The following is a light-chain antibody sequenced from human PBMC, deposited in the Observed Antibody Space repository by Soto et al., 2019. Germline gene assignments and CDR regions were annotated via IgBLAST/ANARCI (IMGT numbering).Light chain of an antibody. Sequence: DIVMTQSPDSLAVSLGERAAINCKSSQSGLSSSNNKDSIAWYQQKPGQPPRLLIYWASTRESGVPDRFSGSGSGTDFTLTISSLEPEDFAVYYCQQYGSAPRTFGQGTTVDIK. J-gene: IGKJ1*01. CDR1: QSGLSSSNNKDS. CDR3: QQYGSAPRT. CDR2: WAS. V-gene: IGKV4-1*01.